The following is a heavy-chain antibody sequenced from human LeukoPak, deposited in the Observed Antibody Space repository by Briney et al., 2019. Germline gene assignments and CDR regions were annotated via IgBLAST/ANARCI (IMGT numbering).Heavy chain of an antibody. CDR3: AREGGGNYYFFDS. D-gene: IGHD4-23*01. CDR1: GFSFSNYF. V-gene: IGHV3-11*04. J-gene: IGHJ5*01. Sequence: GPLRLSCERSGFSFSNYFISWIRQAPGKRLEWVGCITNSGRSTSYADAVKGRFTISRDNAKKSVYLEMTGLRVEDNAVYYCAREGGGNYYFFDSWGQGTLVTVSS. CDR2: ITNSGRST.